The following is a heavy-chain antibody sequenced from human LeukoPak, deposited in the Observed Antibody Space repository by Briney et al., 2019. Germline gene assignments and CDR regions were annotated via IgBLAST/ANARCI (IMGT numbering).Heavy chain of an antibody. Sequence: SETLSLTCAVYGGSFSGYYWSWIRQPPGKGLEWIGEINHSGSTNYNPSLKSRVTISVDTSKNQFSLKLSSVTAADTAVYYCARGGKRMAYKGGYFDYWGQGTLVTVSS. CDR2: INHSGST. V-gene: IGHV4-34*01. CDR3: ARGGKRMAYKGGYFDY. J-gene: IGHJ4*02. CDR1: GGSFSGYY. D-gene: IGHD5-24*01.